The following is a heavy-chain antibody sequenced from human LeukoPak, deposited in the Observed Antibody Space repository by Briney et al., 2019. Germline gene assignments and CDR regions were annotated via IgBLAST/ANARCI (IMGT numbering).Heavy chain of an antibody. V-gene: IGHV3-30*03. CDR3: ARGGANMVGYFDY. CDR1: GFTFRSYS. J-gene: IGHJ4*02. D-gene: IGHD2/OR15-2a*01. Sequence: GGSLRLSCAASGFTFRSYSMNWVRQAPGKGLEWVAVISYDGSNKYYADSVKGRFTISRDNSKNTLYLQMNSLRAEDTAVYYCARGGANMVGYFDYWGQGTLVTVSS. CDR2: ISYDGSNK.